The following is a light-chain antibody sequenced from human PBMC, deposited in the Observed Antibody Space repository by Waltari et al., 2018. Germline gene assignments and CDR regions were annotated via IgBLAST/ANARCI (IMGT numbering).Light chain of an antibody. V-gene: IGKV2-30*02. Sequence: DVVMTQSPLSLPVTLGQPASISCRSSQSLVHSDGNTYLNWFQQRPDQSPRRLIYKVSNRDSGVPDRFSGSGSGTDFTLKISRVEAEDVGVYYCMQGTHYTFGQGTKLEIK. CDR3: MQGTHYT. CDR2: KVS. CDR1: QSLVHSDGNTY. J-gene: IGKJ2*01.